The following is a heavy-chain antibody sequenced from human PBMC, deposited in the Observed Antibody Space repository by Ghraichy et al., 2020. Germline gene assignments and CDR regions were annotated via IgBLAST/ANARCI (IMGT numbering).Heavy chain of an antibody. CDR2: IYTSGST. CDR3: AREGYCSSTSCYQLLRTRAHWFDP. J-gene: IGHJ5*02. V-gene: IGHV4-4*07. D-gene: IGHD2-2*01. CDR1: GGSISSYY. Sequence: SETLSLTCTVSGGSISSYYWSWIRQPAGKGLEWIGRIYTSGSTNYNPSLKGRVTMSVDTSKNQFSLKLSAVTAADTAVYYCAREGYCSSTSCYQLLRTRAHWFDPRGQGTLVTVSS.